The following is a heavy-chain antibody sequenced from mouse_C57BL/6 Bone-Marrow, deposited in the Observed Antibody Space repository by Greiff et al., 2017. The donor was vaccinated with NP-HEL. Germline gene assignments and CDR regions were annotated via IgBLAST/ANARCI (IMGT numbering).Heavy chain of an antibody. D-gene: IGHD1-1*01. CDR1: GFSFNTYA. V-gene: IGHV10-1*01. Sequence: DVHLVESGGGLVQPKGSLKLSCAASGFSFNTYAMNWVRQAPGKGLEWVARIRSKSNNYATYYADSVKDRFTISRDDSESMLYLQMNNLKTEDTAMYYCVRRHYGSGFAYWGQGTLVTVSA. CDR2: IRSKSNNYAT. CDR3: VRRHYGSGFAY. J-gene: IGHJ3*01.